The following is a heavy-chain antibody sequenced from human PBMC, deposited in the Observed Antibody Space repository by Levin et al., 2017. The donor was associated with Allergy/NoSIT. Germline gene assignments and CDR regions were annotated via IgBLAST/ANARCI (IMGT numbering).Heavy chain of an antibody. Sequence: GESLKISCKASGYTFTGYYMHWVRQAPGQGLEWMGWINPNSGGTNYAQKFQGRVTMTRDTSISTAYMELSRLRSDDTAVYYCARDYYDSSGSGYWGQGTLVTVSS. CDR2: INPNSGGT. V-gene: IGHV1-2*02. J-gene: IGHJ4*02. D-gene: IGHD3-22*01. CDR1: GYTFTGYY. CDR3: ARDYYDSSGSGY.